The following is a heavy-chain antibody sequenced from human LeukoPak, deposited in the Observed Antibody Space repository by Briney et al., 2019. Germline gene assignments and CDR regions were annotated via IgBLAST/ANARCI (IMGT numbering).Heavy chain of an antibody. CDR3: ARVGGFHLQFDP. CDR1: GGSLNSDY. CDR2: IYHSGGT. V-gene: IGHV4-59*01. Sequence: SETLSLTCTVSGGSLNSDYWSWIRQPPGKGLEWIGYIYHSGGTYYNPSLESRVTVSVDTSKKHFSLKLTSVTAADTAVYYCARVGGFHLQFDPWGQGTLVTVSS. J-gene: IGHJ5*02. D-gene: IGHD3-16*01.